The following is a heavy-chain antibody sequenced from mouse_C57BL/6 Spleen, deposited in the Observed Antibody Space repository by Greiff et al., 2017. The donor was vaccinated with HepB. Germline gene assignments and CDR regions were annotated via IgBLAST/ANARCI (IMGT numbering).Heavy chain of an antibody. Sequence: QVQLKESGPGLVAPSQSLSITCTVSGFSLTSYGVDWVRQPPGKGLEWLGVIWGGGSTNYNSAHMSRLSISKDNSKSQVFLKMNSLQTDDTAMYYCAKRGDYDSLAYWGQGTLVTVSA. J-gene: IGHJ3*01. D-gene: IGHD2-4*01. V-gene: IGHV2-9*01. CDR2: IWGGGST. CDR1: GFSLTSYG. CDR3: AKRGDYDSLAY.